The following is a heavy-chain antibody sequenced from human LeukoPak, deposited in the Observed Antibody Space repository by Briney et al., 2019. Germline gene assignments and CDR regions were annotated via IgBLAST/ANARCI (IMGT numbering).Heavy chain of an antibody. J-gene: IGHJ4*02. V-gene: IGHV1-69*13. D-gene: IGHD2-2*01. Sequence: ASVKVSCKASGGTFSSYAISWVRQAPGQGLEWMGGIIPIFGTANYAQKFQGRVTITADESTSTAYMELSSLRSEDTAVYYRARALGYCSSTSCYPQDYWGQGTLVTVSS. CDR1: GGTFSSYA. CDR2: IIPIFGTA. CDR3: ARALGYCSSTSCYPQDY.